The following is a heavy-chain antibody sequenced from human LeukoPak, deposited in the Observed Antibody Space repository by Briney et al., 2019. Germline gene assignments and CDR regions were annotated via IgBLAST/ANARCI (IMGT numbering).Heavy chain of an antibody. J-gene: IGHJ4*02. CDR1: GFTFSSYS. Sequence: PGGSLRLSCAASGFTFSSYSMNWVRQAPGKGLEWVSYISSSSSTIYYADSVKGRFTISRDNAKNSLYLQMNSLRAEDTAVYYCARIAGELPTTEGYWGQGTLVTVSS. V-gene: IGHV3-48*01. CDR2: ISSSSSTI. D-gene: IGHD4-17*01. CDR3: ARIAGELPTTEGY.